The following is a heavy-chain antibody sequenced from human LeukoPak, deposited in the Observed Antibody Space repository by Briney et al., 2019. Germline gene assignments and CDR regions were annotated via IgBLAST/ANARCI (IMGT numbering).Heavy chain of an antibody. J-gene: IGHJ3*02. CDR1: GFTFSSYA. CDR2: ISGSGGST. Sequence: QSGGSLRLSCAASGFTFSSYAMSWVRQAPEKGLEWVSGISGSGGSTNYADSVKGRFTISRDNSKNTLYLQMNSLRAEDTAVYYCAKDYYYDRSGDNAFDIWGQGTMVTVSS. D-gene: IGHD3-22*01. V-gene: IGHV3-23*01. CDR3: AKDYYYDRSGDNAFDI.